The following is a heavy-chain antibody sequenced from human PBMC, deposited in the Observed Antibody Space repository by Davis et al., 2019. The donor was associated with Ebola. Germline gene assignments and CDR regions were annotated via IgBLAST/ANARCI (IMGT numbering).Heavy chain of an antibody. CDR2: ISYDGSNK. D-gene: IGHD6-19*01. V-gene: IGHV3-30*03. Sequence: GGSLRLSCAASGFTFSSYGMHWVRQAPGKGLEWVAVISYDGSNKYYADSVKGRFTISRDNSKNTLYLQLNSLRTEDTALYYCARPCSSGWFGGTRDYWGQGTLVTVSS. J-gene: IGHJ4*02. CDR3: ARPCSSGWFGGTRDY. CDR1: GFTFSSYG.